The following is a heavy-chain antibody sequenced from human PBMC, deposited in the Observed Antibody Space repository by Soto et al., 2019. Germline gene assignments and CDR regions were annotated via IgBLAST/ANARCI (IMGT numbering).Heavy chain of an antibody. J-gene: IGHJ4*02. CDR1: GVSISSGGYY. D-gene: IGHD1-1*01. CDR2: IYYSGST. CDR3: AGTWNPRSSGNFDY. V-gene: IGHV4-31*03. Sequence: QVQLQESGPGLVKPSQTLSLTCTVSGVSISSGGYYWSWIRQHPGKGLEWIGYIYYSGSTYYNPSLKSRVTISVDTCKNQFSLKLSSVTAADTAVYYCAGTWNPRSSGNFDYWGQGTLVTVSS.